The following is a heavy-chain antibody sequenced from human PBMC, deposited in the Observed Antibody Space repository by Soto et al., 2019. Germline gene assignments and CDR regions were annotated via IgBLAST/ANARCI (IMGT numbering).Heavy chain of an antibody. CDR1: GYTFTSYA. Sequence: GASVKVSCKASGYTFTSYAMHWVRQAPGQRLEWMGWINAGNGNTKYSQKFQGRVTITRDTSASTAYMELSSLRSEDTAVYYCARDALGIAVAGTVPLNPWGQGTLVTVSS. V-gene: IGHV1-3*01. D-gene: IGHD6-19*01. J-gene: IGHJ5*02. CDR2: INAGNGNT. CDR3: ARDALGIAVAGTVPLNP.